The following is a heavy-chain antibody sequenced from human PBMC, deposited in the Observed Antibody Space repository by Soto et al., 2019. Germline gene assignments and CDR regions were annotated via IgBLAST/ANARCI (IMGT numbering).Heavy chain of an antibody. CDR3: AKDLEDTAMVSYYFDY. J-gene: IGHJ4*02. V-gene: IGHV3-23*01. D-gene: IGHD5-18*01. CDR2: ISGSGGST. CDR1: GFTFSSYA. Sequence: GGSLRLSCAASGFTFSSYAMSWVRQAPGKGLEWVSAISGSGGSTYYADSVKGRFTISRDNSKNTLYLQMNSLRAEDTAVYYCAKDLEDTAMVSYYFDYWGQGTLVTVSS.